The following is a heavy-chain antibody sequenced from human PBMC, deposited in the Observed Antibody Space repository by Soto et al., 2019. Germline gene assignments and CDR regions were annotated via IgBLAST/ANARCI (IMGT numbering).Heavy chain of an antibody. Sequence: PAKATSKECRYTYNSYSLHSLRQAPGQGLEWMGIINPSGGSTSYAQKFQGRVTMTRDTSTSTVYMELSSLRSEDTAVYYCARGPPRWVDGMDVWGQGTTVTVSS. CDR2: INPSGGST. CDR3: ARGPPRWVDGMDV. J-gene: IGHJ6*02. V-gene: IGHV1-46*02. CDR1: RYTYNSYS. D-gene: IGHD3-16*01.